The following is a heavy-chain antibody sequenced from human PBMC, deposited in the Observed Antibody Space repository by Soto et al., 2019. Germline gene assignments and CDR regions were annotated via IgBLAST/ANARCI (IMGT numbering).Heavy chain of an antibody. Sequence: GASVKVSCKASGYTFTSYGISWVRQAPGQGLERMGWISAYNRNTNYAQKLQGRVTMTTDTSTSTAYMELRSLRSDDTAVYYCARVEIFGVVIMANAFDIWGQGTMVTVSS. CDR1: GYTFTSYG. CDR3: ARVEIFGVVIMANAFDI. CDR2: ISAYNRNT. V-gene: IGHV1-18*01. D-gene: IGHD3-3*01. J-gene: IGHJ3*02.